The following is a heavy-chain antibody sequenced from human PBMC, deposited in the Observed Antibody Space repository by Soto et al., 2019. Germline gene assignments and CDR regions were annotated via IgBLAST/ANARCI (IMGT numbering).Heavy chain of an antibody. CDR2: IIPIFGTA. CDR3: ARGGSASSGYYYVDY. Sequence: GASVKVSCKASGGTFSSYAISWVRQAPGQGLEWMGGIIPIFGTANYAQKFRGRVTITADESTSTAYMELSSLRSEDTAVYYCARGGSASSGYYYVDYWGQGTLVTVSS. CDR1: GGTFSSYA. D-gene: IGHD3-22*01. V-gene: IGHV1-69*13. J-gene: IGHJ4*02.